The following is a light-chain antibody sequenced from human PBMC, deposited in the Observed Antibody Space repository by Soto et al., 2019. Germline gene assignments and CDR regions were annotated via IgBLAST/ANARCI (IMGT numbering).Light chain of an antibody. CDR2: AAS. V-gene: IGKV1-39*01. CDR1: QSISTY. Sequence: DIQMTQSPSSLSASVGDRVTISCRASQSISTYLNWYQMKPGKAPKLLIYAASNLHSVVPSRFSGSGSGTDFSLIISSLLPEDFATYYCQQSYSTPRLTFGGGTKVEMK. CDR3: QQSYSTPRLT. J-gene: IGKJ4*01.